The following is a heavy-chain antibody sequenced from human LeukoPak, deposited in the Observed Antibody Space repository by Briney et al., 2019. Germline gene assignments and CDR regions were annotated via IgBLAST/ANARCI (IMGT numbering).Heavy chain of an antibody. CDR1: GFTFSSYS. J-gene: IGHJ4*02. D-gene: IGHD1-14*01. Sequence: GGSLRLSCAASGFTFSSYSMNWVRHAPGKGLECVSSISSSSSYIYYADSVKGRFTISRDNAKNSLYLQMNSLRAEDTAVYYCARLTSLVDYWGQGTLVTVSS. CDR2: ISSSSSYI. V-gene: IGHV3-21*01. CDR3: ARLTSLVDY.